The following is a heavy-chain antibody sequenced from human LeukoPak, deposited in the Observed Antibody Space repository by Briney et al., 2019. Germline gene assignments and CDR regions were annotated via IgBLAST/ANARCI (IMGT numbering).Heavy chain of an antibody. Sequence: ASVKVSCKASGYTFTSYDINWVRQATGQGLEWMGWMNPNSGNTGYAQKFQGRVTMTRNTSISTAYMELSSLRSEDTAVYYCARGVFATRDIYYYYYGMDVWGQGTTVTVSS. D-gene: IGHD2-15*01. CDR2: MNPNSGNT. CDR1: GYTFTSYD. V-gene: IGHV1-8*01. J-gene: IGHJ6*02. CDR3: ARGVFATRDIYYYYYGMDV.